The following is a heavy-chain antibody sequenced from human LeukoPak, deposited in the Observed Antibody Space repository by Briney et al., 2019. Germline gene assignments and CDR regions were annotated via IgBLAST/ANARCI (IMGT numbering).Heavy chain of an antibody. Sequence: GGSLRLSCAASGFTFSSYEMNWVRQAPGKGLEWVSYISSSGSTIYYADSVKGRFTISRDNAKNSLYLQMNSLRAEDTAVYYCARGLISGWLPLNYWGQGTLVTVSS. CDR2: ISSSGSTI. J-gene: IGHJ4*02. D-gene: IGHD5-24*01. CDR1: GFTFSSYE. V-gene: IGHV3-48*03. CDR3: ARGLISGWLPLNY.